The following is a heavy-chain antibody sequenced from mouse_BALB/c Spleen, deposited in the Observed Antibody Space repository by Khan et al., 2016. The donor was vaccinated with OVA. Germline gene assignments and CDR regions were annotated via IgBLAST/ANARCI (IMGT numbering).Heavy chain of an antibody. CDR2: VNPSNGDT. J-gene: IGHJ3*02. CDR1: GYSFTAYY. Sequence: VRLQQSGPDLVKPGASVKISCKASGYSFTAYYMHWVKESPGKTLECIGRVNPSNGDTTYNQKFRGKAILTVDKSSSTAYLELRSLTSEDSAVYYCVRGYELFRKWGQGTLVTFSA. D-gene: IGHD2-14*01. CDR3: VRGYELFRK. V-gene: IGHV1-18*01.